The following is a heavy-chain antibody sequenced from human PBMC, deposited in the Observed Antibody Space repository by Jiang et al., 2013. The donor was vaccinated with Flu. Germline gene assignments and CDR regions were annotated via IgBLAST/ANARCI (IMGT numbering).Heavy chain of an antibody. CDR2: IYWTDEK. J-gene: IGHJ4*02. Sequence: LSLSNSGVAVGWIRQSPGKALEWLALIYWTDEKVYNPSLMYRLTITKDTSKDQVVLTMTDMDPGDTATYYCAHRALYYYDSNGYYDYWGQGTLVTVSS. CDR3: AHRALYYYDSNGYYDY. V-gene: IGHV2-5*01. CDR1: LSLSNSGVA. D-gene: IGHD3-22*01.